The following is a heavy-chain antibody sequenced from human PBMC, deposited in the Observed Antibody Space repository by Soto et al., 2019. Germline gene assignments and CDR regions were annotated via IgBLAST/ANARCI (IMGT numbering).Heavy chain of an antibody. CDR3: ARAAGAVFRSRTRFDY. CDR1: GGSFSGYY. CDR2: INHSGST. Sequence: QVQLQQLGAGLLKPSETLSLTCAVYGGSFSGYYWSWIRQPPGKGLEWIGEINHSGSTNYNPSLKSRVTISVDTSKNQFSLKLSSVTAADTAVYYCARAAGAVFRSRTRFDYWGQGTLVTVSS. V-gene: IGHV4-34*01. D-gene: IGHD1-26*01. J-gene: IGHJ4*02.